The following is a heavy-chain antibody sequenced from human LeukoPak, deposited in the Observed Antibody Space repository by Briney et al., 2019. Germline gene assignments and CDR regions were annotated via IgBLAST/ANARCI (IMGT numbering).Heavy chain of an antibody. CDR1: GYTFTGYY. CDR2: FDPEDGET. Sequence: GASVKVSCEASGYTFTGYYMHWVRQAPGKGLEWMGGFDPEDGETIYAQKFQGRVTMTEDTSTDTAYMELSSLRSEDTAVYYCATGPASTSCQLYWGQGTLVTVSS. V-gene: IGHV1-24*01. CDR3: ATGPASTSCQLY. D-gene: IGHD2-2*01. J-gene: IGHJ4*02.